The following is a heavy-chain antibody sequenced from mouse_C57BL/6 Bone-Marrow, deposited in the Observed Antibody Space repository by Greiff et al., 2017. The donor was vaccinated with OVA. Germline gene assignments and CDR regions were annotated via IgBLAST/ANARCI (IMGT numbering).Heavy chain of an antibody. CDR2: IHPNSGST. CDR3: ARRGDLLWLRRDY. V-gene: IGHV1-64*01. Sequence: QVQLKQPGAELVKPGASVKLSCKASGYTFTSYWMHWVKQRPGQGLEWIGMIHPNSGSTNYNEKFKSKATLTVDKSSSTAYMQLSSLTSEDSAVYYCARRGDLLWLRRDYWGQGTTLTVSS. J-gene: IGHJ2*01. D-gene: IGHD2-2*01. CDR1: GYTFTSYW.